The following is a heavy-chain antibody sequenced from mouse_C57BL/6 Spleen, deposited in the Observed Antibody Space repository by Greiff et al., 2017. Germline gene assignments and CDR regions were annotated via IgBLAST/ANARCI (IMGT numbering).Heavy chain of an antibody. Sequence: VQLQQSGPELVKPGASVKISCKASGYTFTDYYMNWVKQSHGKSLEWIGDINPNNGGTSYNQKFKGKATLTVDKSSSTAYMELRSLTSEDSAVYYCARKDDGLDYWGQGTTLTVSS. D-gene: IGHD2-3*01. V-gene: IGHV1-26*01. CDR3: ARKDDGLDY. CDR2: INPNNGGT. J-gene: IGHJ2*01. CDR1: GYTFTDYY.